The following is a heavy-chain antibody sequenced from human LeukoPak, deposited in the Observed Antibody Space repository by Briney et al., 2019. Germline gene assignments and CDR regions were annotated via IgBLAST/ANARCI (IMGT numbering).Heavy chain of an antibody. Sequence: PGGSLRLSCAASGFTFDDYAMHWVRQAPGKGLEWVSLISWDGGSTYYADSVKGRFPISRDNSKNSLYLQMNSLRAEDTALYYCAKASRDFWSGSAFDYWGQGTLVTVSS. D-gene: IGHD3-3*01. J-gene: IGHJ4*02. CDR2: ISWDGGST. CDR3: AKASRDFWSGSAFDY. V-gene: IGHV3-43D*03. CDR1: GFTFDDYA.